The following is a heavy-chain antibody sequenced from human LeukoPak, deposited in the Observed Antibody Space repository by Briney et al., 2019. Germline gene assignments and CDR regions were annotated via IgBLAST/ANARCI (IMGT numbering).Heavy chain of an antibody. D-gene: IGHD2-21*02. Sequence: ASVKVSCKSSGYTFTGYYMHWVRQAPGQGLDWMGWINPNSGGTNYAQKFHGRVTMTRDTSISTAYMELSRLRSDDTAVYYCARDLGGESLVVVTATPTYYFDYWGQGTLVTVSS. CDR3: ARDLGGESLVVVTATPTYYFDY. CDR1: GYTFTGYY. CDR2: INPNSGGT. J-gene: IGHJ4*02. V-gene: IGHV1-2*02.